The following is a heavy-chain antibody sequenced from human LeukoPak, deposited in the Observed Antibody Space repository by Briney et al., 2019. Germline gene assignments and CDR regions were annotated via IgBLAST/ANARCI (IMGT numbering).Heavy chain of an antibody. V-gene: IGHV3-53*01. CDR3: GKTTVGYSSGQKPAWPVDY. D-gene: IGHD5-18*01. CDR2: IYSGGST. CDR1: GFTVSSNY. J-gene: IGHJ4*02. Sequence: PGGSLRLSCAASGFTVSSNYMSWVRQAPGKGLEWVSVIYSGGSTYYADSVKGRFTISRDNSKNTLYLQMNSLRAEDTAVYYCGKTTVGYSSGQKPAWPVDYWGQGTLVTVSS.